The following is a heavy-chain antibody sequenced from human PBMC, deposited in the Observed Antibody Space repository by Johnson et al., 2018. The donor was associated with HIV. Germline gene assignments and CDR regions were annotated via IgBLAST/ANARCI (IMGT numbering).Heavy chain of an antibody. Sequence: QVQLVESGGGLVQPGGSLRLSCTASGFTVSSNYMSWIRQAPGKGLEWISYISTSGSTIYYADSVKGRFTISRDNAKNSLYLQMNSLRAEDTALYYCAKDASTLGGDAFDIWGQGTMVTVSS. V-gene: IGHV3-11*01. CDR1: GFTVSSNY. J-gene: IGHJ3*02. D-gene: IGHD3-16*01. CDR3: AKDASTLGGDAFDI. CDR2: ISTSGSTI.